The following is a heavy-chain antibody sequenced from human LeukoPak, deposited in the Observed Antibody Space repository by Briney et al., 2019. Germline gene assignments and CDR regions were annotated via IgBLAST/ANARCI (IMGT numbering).Heavy chain of an antibody. Sequence: GGSLRLSCAASGFTFSSYWMSWVRQAPGKGLEWVSVIYTDGSTYYADSVKGRFTISRDNSKNTLYLQMNSLRAEDTAVYYCARGRPPYYFDYWGQGTLVTVSS. D-gene: IGHD2-15*01. CDR1: GFTFSSYW. CDR3: ARGRPPYYFDY. CDR2: IYTDGST. V-gene: IGHV3-53*01. J-gene: IGHJ4*02.